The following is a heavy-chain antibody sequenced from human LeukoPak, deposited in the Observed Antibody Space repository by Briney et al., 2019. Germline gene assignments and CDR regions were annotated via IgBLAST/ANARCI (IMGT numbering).Heavy chain of an antibody. V-gene: IGHV4-59*08. D-gene: IGHD5-18*01. CDR2: IYYSGST. Sequence: SETLSLTCTVSGGSITGYYWRWIRQPPGKGLEWIGYIYYSGSTNYNPSLKSRVTISVDTSKNQFSLKLSSVTAADTAVYYCARQKNPEVGYSSVTDAFDIWGQGTMVTVSS. CDR1: GGSITGYY. CDR3: ARQKNPEVGYSSVTDAFDI. J-gene: IGHJ3*02.